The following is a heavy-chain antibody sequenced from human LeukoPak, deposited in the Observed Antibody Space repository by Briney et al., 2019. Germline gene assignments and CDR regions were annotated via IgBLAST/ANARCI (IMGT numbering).Heavy chain of an antibody. Sequence: GGSLRLSCAASGFTFSSYAMSWVRQAPGKGLEWVSAISGGGGSTYYADSVKGRFTISRDHVRNTLYLQMKLLGGYGKAGFNCAKECPRPYYYYGMDVWGQGTTVTVSS. CDR3: AKECPRPYYYYGMDV. CDR2: ISGGGGST. V-gene: IGHV3-23*01. J-gene: IGHJ6*02. CDR1: GFTFSSYA. D-gene: IGHD2-2*01.